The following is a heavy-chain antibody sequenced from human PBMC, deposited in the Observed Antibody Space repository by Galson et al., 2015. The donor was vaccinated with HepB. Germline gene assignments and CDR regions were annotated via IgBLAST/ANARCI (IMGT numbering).Heavy chain of an antibody. J-gene: IGHJ4*02. CDR3: ASTVVVTTQRNVGLDY. D-gene: IGHD4/OR15-4a*01. CDR1: GGSISSSSYY. V-gene: IGHV4-39*01. Sequence: LTCTVSGGSISSSSYYWGWIRQPPGKGLEWIGSISYTGHTYYNPPLKSRVTISVDTSKNQFSLKLRSVTAADTAVYYCASTVVVTTQRNVGLDYWGQGTLVTVSS. CDR2: ISYTGHT.